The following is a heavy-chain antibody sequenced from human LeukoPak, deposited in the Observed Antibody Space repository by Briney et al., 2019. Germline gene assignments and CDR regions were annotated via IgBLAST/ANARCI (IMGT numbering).Heavy chain of an antibody. D-gene: IGHD3-10*01. V-gene: IGHV3-74*01. CDR2: INSDGSST. J-gene: IGHJ3*02. CDR1: GFTFSSYW. CDR3: ARDIELLRLANAFDI. Sequence: GGSLRLSCAASGFTFSSYWMHWVRQAPGKGLVWVSRINSDGSSTSYADSVKGRFTISRDNAKNTLYLQMNSLRAEDTAVYYCARDIELLRLANAFDIWGQGTMVTVSS.